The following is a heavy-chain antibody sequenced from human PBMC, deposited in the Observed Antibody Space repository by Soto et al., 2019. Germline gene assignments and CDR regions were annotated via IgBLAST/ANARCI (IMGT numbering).Heavy chain of an antibody. V-gene: IGHV1-8*01. CDR1: GYTFTSYD. CDR3: ARVKGIVVVPAADLNWFDP. Sequence: ASVKVSCKASGYTFTSYDINWVRQATGQGLEWMGWMNPNSGNTGYAQKFQGRVTMTRNTSISTAYMELSSLRSEDTAVYYCARVKGIVVVPAADLNWFDPWGQGTLVTVSS. D-gene: IGHD2-2*01. CDR2: MNPNSGNT. J-gene: IGHJ5*02.